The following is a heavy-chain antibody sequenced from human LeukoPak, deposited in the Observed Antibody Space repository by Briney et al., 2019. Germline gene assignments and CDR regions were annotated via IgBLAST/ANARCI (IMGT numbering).Heavy chain of an antibody. CDR3: ARLTSSWSFDY. CDR2: ISPDGSDT. J-gene: IGHJ4*02. V-gene: IGHV5-51*01. CDR1: GYSFTNYW. Sequence: GESLKISCKVSGYSFTNYWIGWVRQMPGKGLEWMGIISPDGSDTRYSPSFQGQVTISADKSITTAYLQWSSLKASDTAMYYCARLTSSWSFDYWGQGTLVTVSS. D-gene: IGHD6-13*01.